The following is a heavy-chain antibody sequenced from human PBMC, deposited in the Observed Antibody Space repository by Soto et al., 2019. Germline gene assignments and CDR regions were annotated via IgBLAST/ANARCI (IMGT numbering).Heavy chain of an antibody. Sequence: SETLSLTCTVSGGSISSYYWSWIRQPPGKGLEWIGYIYYSGSTNYNPSLKSRVTISVDTSKNQFSLKLSSVTAADTAVYYCARLSPLYDILTGYLLYYYGMDVWGQGTTVTVSS. CDR3: ARLSPLYDILTGYLLYYYGMDV. V-gene: IGHV4-59*08. CDR2: IYYSGST. CDR1: GGSISSYY. J-gene: IGHJ6*02. D-gene: IGHD3-9*01.